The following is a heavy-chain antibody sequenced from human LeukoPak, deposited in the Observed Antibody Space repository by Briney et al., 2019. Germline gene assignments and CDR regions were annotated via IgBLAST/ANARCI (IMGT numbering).Heavy chain of an antibody. J-gene: IGHJ4*02. CDR2: ISGSGGST. CDR3: AKDLGIGYCSSTSCYTIDY. V-gene: IGHV3-23*01. CDR1: GFTFSSYA. D-gene: IGHD2-2*02. Sequence: GGSLRLSRAASGFTFSSYAMSWVRQAPGKGLEWVSAISGSGGSTYYADSVKGRFTISRDNSKNTLYLQMNSLRAEDTAVYYCAKDLGIGYCSSTSCYTIDYWGQGTLVTVSS.